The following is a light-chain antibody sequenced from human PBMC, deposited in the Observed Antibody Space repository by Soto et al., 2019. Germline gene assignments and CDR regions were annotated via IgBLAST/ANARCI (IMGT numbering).Light chain of an antibody. Sequence: DIQMTQSPSSLSASVGDRVTITCQASQDMSNYLNWYQQKPGKAPKLLIYDASNLETGIPSRFSGSGSETDFTFTISRLQPEDIATYYCQQYDNRPLTFGGGTKVEIK. CDR3: QQYDNRPLT. V-gene: IGKV1-33*01. CDR2: DAS. J-gene: IGKJ4*01. CDR1: QDMSNY.